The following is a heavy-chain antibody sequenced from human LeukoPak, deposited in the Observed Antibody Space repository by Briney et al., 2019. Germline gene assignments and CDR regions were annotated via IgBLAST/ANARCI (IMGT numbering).Heavy chain of an antibody. CDR2: IKKDGSEK. CDR1: EFTFSDHW. CDR3: AKGRGFSSSWFLGEDWIDP. J-gene: IGHJ5*02. Sequence: GGSLRLSCAASEFTFSDHWMTWVRQAPGKGLEWVADIKKDGSEKNQVDSVEGRFTISRDNAKNSLFLQMNSLRAEDTAVYYCAKGRGFSSSWFLGEDWIDPWGQGTLVTVSS. V-gene: IGHV3-7*03. D-gene: IGHD6-13*01.